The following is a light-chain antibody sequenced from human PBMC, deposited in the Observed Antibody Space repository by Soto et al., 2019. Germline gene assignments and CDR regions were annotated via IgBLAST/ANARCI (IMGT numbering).Light chain of an antibody. CDR3: FSYTSSTAYV. CDR2: EVS. J-gene: IGLJ1*01. Sequence: QSLLTQPASVSVSPGQSITISCTGTSSDVGGYKYVSWYQLHPGKAPKLMIYEVSNRPSGISNRFSASKSGNTASLTISGLQAEDEADYYCFSYTSSTAYVFGTGTKVTVL. V-gene: IGLV2-14*01. CDR1: SSDVGGYKY.